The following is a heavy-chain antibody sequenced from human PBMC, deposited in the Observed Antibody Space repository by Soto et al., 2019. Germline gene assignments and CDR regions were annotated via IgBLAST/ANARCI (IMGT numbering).Heavy chain of an antibody. J-gene: IGHJ4*02. Sequence: ASVKVSCKASGYTFTSYGISWVRQAPGQGLEWMGWISAYNGNTNYAQKLQGRVTMTTDTSTSTAYMELRSLRSEDTAVYYCATVAFSGYYHYWGQGTLVTVSS. CDR2: ISAYNGNT. V-gene: IGHV1-18*01. CDR3: ATVAFSGYYHY. D-gene: IGHD3-22*01. CDR1: GYTFTSYG.